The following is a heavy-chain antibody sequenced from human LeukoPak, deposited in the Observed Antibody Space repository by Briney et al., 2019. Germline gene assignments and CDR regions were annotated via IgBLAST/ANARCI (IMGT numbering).Heavy chain of an antibody. CDR1: GGSISNYY. V-gene: IGHV4-59*08. CDR3: ARRINFWTALSTNWFDP. D-gene: IGHD3/OR15-3a*01. CDR2: IYYSGST. J-gene: IGHJ5*02. Sequence: PSETLSLTCTVSGGSISNYYWSWIRQPPGKGLEWIGYIYYSGSTNYNPSLKSRVTISVDTSRNQFSLKLSSVTAADTAVYYCARRINFWTALSTNWFDPWGQGTLVTVPS.